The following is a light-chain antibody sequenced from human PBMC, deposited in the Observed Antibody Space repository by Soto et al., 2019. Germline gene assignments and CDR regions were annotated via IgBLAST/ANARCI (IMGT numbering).Light chain of an antibody. Sequence: QSVLAQPASVSGSPGQSITISCTGTSSDVGGYNYVSWYQQHPGKAPKLMIYDVSNRPSGVSNRFSGSKSGNTASLTISGLQAEDEADYYCNSYTTVTSVLFGGGTKLPVL. CDR1: SSDVGGYNY. CDR3: NSYTTVTSVL. CDR2: DVS. J-gene: IGLJ2*01. V-gene: IGLV2-14*03.